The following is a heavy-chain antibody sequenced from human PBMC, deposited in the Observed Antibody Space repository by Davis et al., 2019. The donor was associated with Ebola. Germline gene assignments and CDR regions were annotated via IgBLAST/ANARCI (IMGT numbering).Heavy chain of an antibody. CDR3: ARDYYDNSGDGFDI. CDR1: GVMFSRYW. D-gene: IGHD3-22*01. CDR2: IKEDGSAT. J-gene: IGHJ3*02. V-gene: IGHV3-7*01. Sequence: LKISCAASGVMFSRYWMSWVRQAPGKGLEWVANIKEDGSATNYVDSVKGRFTISRDNAKKSLYLQLNSLRADDTAMYYCARDYYDNSGDGFDIWGQGTMVTVSS.